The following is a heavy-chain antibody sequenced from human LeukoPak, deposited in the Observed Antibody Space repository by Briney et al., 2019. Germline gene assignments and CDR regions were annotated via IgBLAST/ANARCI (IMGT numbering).Heavy chain of an antibody. CDR3: ASLGTLVP. J-gene: IGHJ5*02. D-gene: IGHD3-9*01. CDR1: GFTFNTYL. CDR2: INTDGSIT. Sequence: GGSLRLSCAASGFTFNTYLMHWVRQAPGKGLVWVSRINTDGSITTYADSVKGRFTISRDNAKNTLYLQMNSLRDEDTAVYYCASLGTLVPWGQGTLVTVSS. V-gene: IGHV3-74*03.